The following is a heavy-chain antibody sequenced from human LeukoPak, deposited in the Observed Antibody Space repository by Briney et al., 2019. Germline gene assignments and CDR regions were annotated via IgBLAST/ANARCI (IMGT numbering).Heavy chain of an antibody. CDR1: GYTFTSYD. Sequence: ASVKVSCKASGYTFTSYDINWVRQATGQGLEWMGWMNPNSGNTGYAQKFQGRVTMTRNTSVSTAYMELSSLRAEDTAVYYCARGSADYGDSFDYWGQGTLVTVSS. J-gene: IGHJ4*02. CDR3: ARGSADYGDSFDY. CDR2: MNPNSGNT. D-gene: IGHD4-17*01. V-gene: IGHV1-8*01.